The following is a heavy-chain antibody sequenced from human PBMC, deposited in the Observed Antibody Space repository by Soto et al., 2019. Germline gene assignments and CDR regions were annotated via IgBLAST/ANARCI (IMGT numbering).Heavy chain of an antibody. V-gene: IGHV3-30-3*01. CDR2: ISFDEVNK. J-gene: IGHJ3*01. CDR3: ARTRTTTYFLWDALDS. CDR1: GFTLRDYA. Sequence: QVQLVESGGGVVQPGRSLRLSCAASGFTLRDYALHWVRQAPGKGLEWVAVISFDEVNKFYVESVKGRFTILRDNSNNTVFLQMNSLRVEDTAVYFCARTRTTTYFLWDALDSWGQGTMVTVSS. D-gene: IGHD1-1*01.